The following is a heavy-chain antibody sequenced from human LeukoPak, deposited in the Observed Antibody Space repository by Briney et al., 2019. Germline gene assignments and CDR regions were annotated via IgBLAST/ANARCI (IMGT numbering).Heavy chain of an antibody. J-gene: IGHJ6*03. CDR1: GYTFTSYG. Sequence: SVKVSCKASGYTFTSYGISWVRQAPGQGLEWMGGIIPIFGTANYAQKFQGRVTITADKSTSTAYMELSSLRSEDTAVYYCARDEGCSSTSCPARDYYYYYYMDVWGKGTTVTVSS. V-gene: IGHV1-69*06. CDR2: IIPIFGTA. CDR3: ARDEGCSSTSCPARDYYYYYYMDV. D-gene: IGHD2-2*01.